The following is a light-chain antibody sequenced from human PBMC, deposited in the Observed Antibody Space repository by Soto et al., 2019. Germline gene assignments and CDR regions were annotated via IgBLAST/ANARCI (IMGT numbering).Light chain of an antibody. Sequence: IRMTQSPSSFSASTGDRVTITCRASQGISSYLAWYQQKPGKAPKLLIYAASTLQSGVPSRFSGSGSGTDFTLTISCLQSEDFATYYCQQYYSYPRITFGQGTRLEIK. J-gene: IGKJ5*01. CDR1: QGISSY. CDR2: AAS. CDR3: QQYYSYPRIT. V-gene: IGKV1-8*01.